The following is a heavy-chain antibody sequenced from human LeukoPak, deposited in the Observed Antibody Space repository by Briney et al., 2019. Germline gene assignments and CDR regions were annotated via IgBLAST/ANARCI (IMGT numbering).Heavy chain of an antibody. Sequence: ASVKVSCKASGYTFTGYYMHWVRQAPGQGLEWMGWINPNSGGTNYAQKFQGRVTMTRDTSISTAYMELSRLRSDDTAVYYCARASNYDFWRSGYYTDVWGKGTTVTVSS. V-gene: IGHV1-2*02. J-gene: IGHJ6*03. CDR1: GYTFTGYY. CDR2: INPNSGGT. D-gene: IGHD3-3*01. CDR3: ARASNYDFWRSGYYTDV.